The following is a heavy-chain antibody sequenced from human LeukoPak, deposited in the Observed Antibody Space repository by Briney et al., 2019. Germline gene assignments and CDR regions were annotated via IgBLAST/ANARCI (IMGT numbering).Heavy chain of an antibody. J-gene: IGHJ4*02. V-gene: IGHV3-7*01. Sequence: GGSLRLSCAASGFTFSSYWMSWVRQAPGEGLEWVANIKQDGSEKYYVDSVKGRFTISRDNAKNSLYLQMNSLRAEDTAVYYCARIPLLFGEWGHYYFDYWGQGTLVTVSS. D-gene: IGHD3-10*01. CDR2: IKQDGSEK. CDR1: GFTFSSYW. CDR3: ARIPLLFGEWGHYYFDY.